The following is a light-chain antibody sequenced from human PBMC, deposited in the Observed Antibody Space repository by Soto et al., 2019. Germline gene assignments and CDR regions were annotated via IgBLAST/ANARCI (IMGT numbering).Light chain of an antibody. V-gene: IGLV2-14*03. J-gene: IGLJ1*01. CDR1: SSDVGNCNC. CDR3: SSYSTIATRV. CDR2: DVT. Sequence: QSALTQPASVSGSPGQSITISCTGTSSDVGNCNCVSLYQQHPGKAPKLLISDVTTRPSGVSNRFSGSKSGNTASLTISGLQAEDEADYYCSSYSTIATRVFGTGTKLTVL.